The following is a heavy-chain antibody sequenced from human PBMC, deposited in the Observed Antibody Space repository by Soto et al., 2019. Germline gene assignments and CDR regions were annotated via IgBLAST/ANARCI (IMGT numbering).Heavy chain of an antibody. CDR1: GFTFSNYA. J-gene: IGHJ4*02. Sequence: VQLEESGGGLEQPGGSLRLSCAASGFTFSNYAMSWIRQAPGKGLEWVSTIRETGNTYYADSVRGRFATSRDNSENTLYLQMSSLRAEDTAVYYCAKQQMGVIRALDYWGQGTLVTVSS. CDR3: AKQQMGVIRALDY. CDR2: IRETGNT. D-gene: IGHD1-26*01. V-gene: IGHV3-23*04.